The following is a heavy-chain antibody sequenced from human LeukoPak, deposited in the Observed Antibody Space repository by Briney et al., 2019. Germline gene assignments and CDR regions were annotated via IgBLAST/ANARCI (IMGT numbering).Heavy chain of an antibody. D-gene: IGHD1-20*01. CDR3: ARVRYSWKGFDI. V-gene: IGHV1-8*01. Sequence: ASVKVSCKASGYTFISNDINWVRRATGQGLEWMGWMNPNSGNTGYAQKFQGRVTMTRNTSISTAYMELGSLRSEDTAVYYCARVRYSWKGFDIWGQGTMVTVSS. J-gene: IGHJ3*02. CDR1: GYTFISND. CDR2: MNPNSGNT.